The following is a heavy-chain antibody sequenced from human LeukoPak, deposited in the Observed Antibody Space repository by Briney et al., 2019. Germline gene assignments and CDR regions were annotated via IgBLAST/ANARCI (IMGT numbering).Heavy chain of an antibody. CDR3: TRPSYDSSVSGVVY. V-gene: IGHV3-73*01. CDR2: IRSKANSYAT. CDR1: GFTFSGSA. Sequence: GGSLRLSCATSGFTFSGSAIHWVRQASGKGLEWVGRIRSKANSYATTDAASVKGRFTISRDDSKDTAYLQMNSLKTEDTAVYYCTRPSYDSSVSGVVYWGQGTLVTVSS. D-gene: IGHD3-22*01. J-gene: IGHJ4*02.